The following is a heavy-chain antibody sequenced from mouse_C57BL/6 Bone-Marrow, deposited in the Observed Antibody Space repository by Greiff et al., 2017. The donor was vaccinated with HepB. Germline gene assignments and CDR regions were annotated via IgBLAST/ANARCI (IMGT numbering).Heavy chain of an antibody. D-gene: IGHD2-4*01. Sequence: QVQLQQPGAALVKPGASVKLSCKASGYTFTSYWMLWVKQRPGQGLEWIGMIHPNSGSTNYNEKFKSKATLTVDKSSSTAYMQLSSLTSEDSAVYYCAREGGLRSGGLGYFDYWGQGTTLTVSS. V-gene: IGHV1-64*01. J-gene: IGHJ2*01. CDR2: IHPNSGST. CDR1: GYTFTSYW. CDR3: AREGGLRSGGLGYFDY.